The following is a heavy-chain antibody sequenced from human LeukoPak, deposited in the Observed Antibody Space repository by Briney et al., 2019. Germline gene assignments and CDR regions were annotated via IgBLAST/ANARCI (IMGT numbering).Heavy chain of an antibody. CDR3: ARDALTGMAGDPSYYYYGMDV. CDR2: IYYSGST. CDR1: GGSISSGGYY. D-gene: IGHD3-9*01. J-gene: IGHJ6*04. V-gene: IGHV4-31*03. Sequence: MPSQTLSLTCTVSGGSISSGGYYWSWIRQHPGKGLEWIGYIYYSGSTYYNPSLKSRVTISVDTSKNQFSLKLSSVTAADTAVYYCARDALTGMAGDPSYYYYGMDVWGKGTTVTVPS.